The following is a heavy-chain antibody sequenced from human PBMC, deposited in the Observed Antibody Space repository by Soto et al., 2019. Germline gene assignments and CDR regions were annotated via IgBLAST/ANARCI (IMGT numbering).Heavy chain of an antibody. CDR2: FNPILSFS. Sequence: QVQLVQSGAEVKKPGSSVKVSCKASGDTFNFYTINWVRQAPGLGLEWMGRFNPILSFSNSALKFQGRVTXAXDXPTSTAYMALSSLRSEDTAMYYCATSFGSGSRAFDYWGQGALVTVSS. J-gene: IGHJ4*02. D-gene: IGHD3-10*01. CDR3: ATSFGSGSRAFDY. CDR1: GDTFNFYT. V-gene: IGHV1-69*02.